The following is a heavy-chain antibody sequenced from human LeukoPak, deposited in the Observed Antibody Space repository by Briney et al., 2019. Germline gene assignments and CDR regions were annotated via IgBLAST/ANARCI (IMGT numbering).Heavy chain of an antibody. D-gene: IGHD6-13*01. CDR3: ARDSSSFPFDP. J-gene: IGHJ5*02. CDR2: IYHSGST. Sequence: SETISLTCVVSGYSISSGYYWGWIPQPPGKGVEWIGSIYHSGSTYYNRSLKSRVTISVDTSKNQFSLKVSSVTAADPAVYYCARDSSSFPFDPWGQGTLVTASS. V-gene: IGHV4-38-2*02. CDR1: GYSISSGYY.